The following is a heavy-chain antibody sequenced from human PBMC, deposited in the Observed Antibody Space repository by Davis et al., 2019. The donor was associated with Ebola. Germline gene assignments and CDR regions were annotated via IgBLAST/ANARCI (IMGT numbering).Heavy chain of an antibody. D-gene: IGHD1-26*01. V-gene: IGHV3-23*01. Sequence: GGSLGLSCAASGFTFSTYGMTWVRQAPGKGLEWVSSISAGGGSTHYADSVKGRFTISRDSSRNTLDLQMNSLRAEDSAVYYCAKALVGTTDIFDYWGQGTLVTVSS. CDR1: GFTFSTYG. CDR3: AKALVGTTDIFDY. CDR2: ISAGGGST. J-gene: IGHJ4*02.